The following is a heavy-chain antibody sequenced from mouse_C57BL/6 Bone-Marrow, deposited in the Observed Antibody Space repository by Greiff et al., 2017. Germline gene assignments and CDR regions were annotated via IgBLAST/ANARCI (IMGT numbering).Heavy chain of an antibody. J-gene: IGHJ2*01. CDR2: ISDGGSYT. CDR3: ARDNYYSDYYFDY. D-gene: IGHD2-12*01. CDR1: GFTFSSYA. Sequence: EVKLVESGGGLVKSGGSLKLSCAASGFTFSSYAMSWVRQTPEKRLEWVATISDGGSYTYYPDNVKGRFTISRDNAKNNLYLQMSHLKSEDTAMYYCARDNYYSDYYFDYWGQGTTLTVSS. V-gene: IGHV5-4*01.